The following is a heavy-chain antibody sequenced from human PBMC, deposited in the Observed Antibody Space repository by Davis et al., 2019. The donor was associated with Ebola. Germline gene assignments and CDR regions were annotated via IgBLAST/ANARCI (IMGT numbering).Heavy chain of an antibody. D-gene: IGHD3-22*01. CDR3: TVYDSTFRNY. V-gene: IGHV3-43D*03. J-gene: IGHJ4*02. Sequence: PGGSLRLSCAASGFTFGDYAMHWVRQAPGKGLEWVSLISWDGRSTAYADSVRDRFSISRDNSRSFLYLQMNGLRAEDTALYYCTVYDSTFRNYWGQGTLVTVSS. CDR1: GFTFGDYA. CDR2: ISWDGRST.